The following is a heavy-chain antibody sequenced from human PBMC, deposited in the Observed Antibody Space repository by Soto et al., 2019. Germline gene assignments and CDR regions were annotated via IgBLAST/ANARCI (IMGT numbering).Heavy chain of an antibody. CDR2: ISGSGGST. V-gene: IGHV3-23*01. J-gene: IGHJ1*01. Sequence: PGGSLRLSCAASGFTFSSYAMSWVRQAPGKGLEWVSAISGSGGSTYYADSVKGRFTISRDNSKNTLYLQMNSLRAEDTAVYYCAKAWGVIITPGYFKHWGQGTLVTVSS. D-gene: IGHD3-10*01. CDR1: GFTFSSYA. CDR3: AKAWGVIITPGYFKH.